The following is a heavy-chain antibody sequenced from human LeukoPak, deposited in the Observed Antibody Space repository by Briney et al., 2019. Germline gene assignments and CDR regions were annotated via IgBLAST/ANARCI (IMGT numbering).Heavy chain of an antibody. Sequence: GGSLRLSCAASGFTFSDYSMNWVRQAPGKGLEWVSSISSSSSYIYYADSVKGRFTISRDNAKNSLYLQMNSLRAEDTAVYYCARTYYDILTGYYLIDYWGQGALVTVSS. CDR3: ARTYYDILTGYYLIDY. CDR1: GFTFSDYS. CDR2: ISSSSSYI. J-gene: IGHJ4*02. D-gene: IGHD3-9*01. V-gene: IGHV3-21*01.